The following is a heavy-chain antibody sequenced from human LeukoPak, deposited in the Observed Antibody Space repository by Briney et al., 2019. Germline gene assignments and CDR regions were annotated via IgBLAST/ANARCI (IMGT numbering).Heavy chain of an antibody. CDR3: ARMTRRFGSGSYYTDY. V-gene: IGHV4-34*01. CDR2: INHSGST. CDR1: GGSFSGYF. D-gene: IGHD3-10*01. Sequence: SETLSLTCAVYGGSFSGYFWNWIRQTPGKGLEWIGEINHSGSTNYNPSLKSRVTISVDTSKNQFSLKLSSVTAADTAVYYCARMTRRFGSGSYYTDYWGQGTLVTVSS. J-gene: IGHJ4*02.